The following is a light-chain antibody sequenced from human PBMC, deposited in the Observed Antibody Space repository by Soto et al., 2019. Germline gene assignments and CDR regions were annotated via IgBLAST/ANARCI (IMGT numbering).Light chain of an antibody. CDR1: QSVSSN. CDR3: QQYNEWPRT. CDR2: GAS. J-gene: IGKJ1*01. V-gene: IGKV3-15*01. Sequence: EIVMTQSPATLSVSPGERATLSCRASQSVSSNLAWYQQKPGQAPRLLIYGASTRATGIPARFSGSGSGTDFTLIISSLQSEDFAVFYCQQYNEWPRTFGQGTKV.